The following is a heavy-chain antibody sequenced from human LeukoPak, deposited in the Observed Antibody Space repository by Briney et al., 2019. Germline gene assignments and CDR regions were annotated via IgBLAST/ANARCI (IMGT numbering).Heavy chain of an antibody. J-gene: IGHJ5*02. CDR3: ARARAALNWFDP. CDR2: ISAYSGNT. D-gene: IGHD6-25*01. CDR1: GYTFTSYG. V-gene: IGHV1-18*01. Sequence: ASVKVSCKASGYTFTSYGISWVRQAPGQGLEWMGWISAYSGNTNYAQKLQGRVTMTTDTSTSTAYMELRSLRSDDTAVYYCARARAALNWFDPWGQGTLVTVSS.